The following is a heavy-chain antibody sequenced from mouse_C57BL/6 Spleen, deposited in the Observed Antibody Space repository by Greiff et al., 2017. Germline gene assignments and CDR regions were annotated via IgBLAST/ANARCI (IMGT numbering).Heavy chain of an antibody. Sequence: EVMLVEPEGGLVQPGSSMKLSCTASGFTFSDYYLAWVRQVPEQGLEWVANINYAGSSTYYLDYLKSRFIFSRDNAKNILYLQMSRLKSEDTATYDCARDFPTGTGFDYWGQGTTLTVSS. V-gene: IGHV5-16*01. J-gene: IGHJ2*01. D-gene: IGHD4-1*02. CDR3: ARDFPTGTGFDY. CDR2: INYAGSST. CDR1: GFTFSDYY.